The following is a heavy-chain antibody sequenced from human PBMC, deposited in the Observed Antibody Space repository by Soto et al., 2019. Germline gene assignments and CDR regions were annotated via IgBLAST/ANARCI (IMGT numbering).Heavy chain of an antibody. CDR2: INPNSGGT. CDR3: ARDTIPIPTYYYGMDV. Sequence: GGSVKVCYKASGYTFTGYYMHLVRQAPGQGLEWMGWINPNSGGTNYAQKFQGRVTMTRDTSISTAYMELSRLRSDDTAVYYCARDTIPIPTYYYGMDVWGQGTTVTVSS. CDR1: GYTFTGYY. D-gene: IGHD3-3*01. V-gene: IGHV1-2*02. J-gene: IGHJ6*01.